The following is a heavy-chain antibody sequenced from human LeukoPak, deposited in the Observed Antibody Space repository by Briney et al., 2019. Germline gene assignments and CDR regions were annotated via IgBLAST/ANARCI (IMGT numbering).Heavy chain of an antibody. CDR3: ARDYVRGGYCSSTSCYPWFDP. D-gene: IGHD2-2*01. J-gene: IGHJ5*02. CDR2: INAGNGNT. CDR1: GYTFTSYA. Sequence: GASVKVSCKASGYTFTSYAMHWVRQAPGQRLEWMGWINAGNGNTKYSQKFQGRVTITRDTSASTAYMELSSLRSEDTAVYYCARDYVRGGYCSSTSCYPWFDPWGQGTLVTVSS. V-gene: IGHV1-3*01.